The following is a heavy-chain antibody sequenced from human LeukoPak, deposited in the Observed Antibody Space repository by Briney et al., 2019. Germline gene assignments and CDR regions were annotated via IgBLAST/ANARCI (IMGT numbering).Heavy chain of an antibody. D-gene: IGHD5-24*01. CDR3: ARHVEMATYWYFDL. Sequence: SETLSLTCTVSGGSISSYYWSWIRQPSGKGLEWIGYIYYSGSTNYNPSLKSRVTISVDTSKNQFSLKLSSVTAADTAVYYCARHVEMATYWYFDLWGRGTLVTVSS. CDR1: GGSISSYY. J-gene: IGHJ2*01. V-gene: IGHV4-59*08. CDR2: IYYSGST.